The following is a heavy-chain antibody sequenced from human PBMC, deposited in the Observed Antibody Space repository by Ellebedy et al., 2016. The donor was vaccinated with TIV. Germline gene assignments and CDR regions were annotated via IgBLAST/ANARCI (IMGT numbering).Heavy chain of an antibody. CDR3: AKERLPVGDSGYDFGWYWFDP. CDR2: MSYDGSNK. CDR1: GFSFSSYA. V-gene: IGHV3-30*18. J-gene: IGHJ5*02. D-gene: IGHD5-12*01. Sequence: PGGSLRLSCAASGFSFSSYAMHWVRQAPGKGLEWLAVMSYDGSNKYYADSVKGRFTISRDNPKNMLYLQMNSLRAEDTAVYYCAKERLPVGDSGYDFGWYWFDPWGQGTLVTVSS.